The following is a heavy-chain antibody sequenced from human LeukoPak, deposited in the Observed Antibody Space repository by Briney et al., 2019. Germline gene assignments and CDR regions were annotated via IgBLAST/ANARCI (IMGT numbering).Heavy chain of an antibody. V-gene: IGHV4-39*07. D-gene: IGHD3-22*01. CDR1: GGSISSSSYY. Sequence: SETLSLTCTVSGGSISSSSYYWGWIRQPPGKGLEWIGSIYYSGSTYYNPSLKSRVTISVDTSKNQFSLKLSSVTAADTAVYYCARGTGFGGYYDSSGHTDYWGQGTLVTVSS. CDR3: ARGTGFGGYYDSSGHTDY. CDR2: IYYSGST. J-gene: IGHJ4*02.